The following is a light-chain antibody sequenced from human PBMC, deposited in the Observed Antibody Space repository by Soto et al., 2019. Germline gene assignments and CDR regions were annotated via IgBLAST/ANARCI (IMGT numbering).Light chain of an antibody. CDR2: TAS. CDR3: QQLYSDPPII. CDR1: QGLSTY. Sequence: IQLTQPPSSLSASVGDRVTITCRASQGLSTYLAWYQQKPGRAPKLMNYTASTLQSGVQSRFSGRGSGTDLTLTIIRLQAEDFATLDCQQLYSDPPIIFGQGTRLEI. V-gene: IGKV1-9*01. J-gene: IGKJ5*01.